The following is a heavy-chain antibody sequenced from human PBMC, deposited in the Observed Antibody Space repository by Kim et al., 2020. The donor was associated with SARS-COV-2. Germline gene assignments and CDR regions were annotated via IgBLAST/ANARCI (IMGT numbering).Heavy chain of an antibody. D-gene: IGHD4-17*01. V-gene: IGHV3-64*01. Sequence: GGSLRLSCAASGFTFSSYAMHWVRQAPGKGLEYVSAISSNGGSTYYANSVKGRFTISRDNSKNTLYLQMGSLRAEDMAVYYCARVFYGDYLGWYFDLWGRGTLVTVSS. J-gene: IGHJ2*01. CDR2: ISSNGGST. CDR3: ARVFYGDYLGWYFDL. CDR1: GFTFSSYA.